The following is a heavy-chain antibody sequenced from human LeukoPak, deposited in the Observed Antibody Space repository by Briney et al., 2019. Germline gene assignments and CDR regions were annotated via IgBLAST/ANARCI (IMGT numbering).Heavy chain of an antibody. V-gene: IGHV3-23*01. CDR2: ISGSGGST. J-gene: IGHJ4*02. Sequence: QXGGSLRLSCAASGFTFSSYAMSWVRQAPGKGLEWVSAISGSGGSTYYADSVKGRFTISRDNSKNTLYLQMNSLRAEDTAVYYCARPGSGYYYVNWGQGTLVTVSS. CDR3: ARPGSGYYYVN. D-gene: IGHD3-22*01. CDR1: GFTFSSYA.